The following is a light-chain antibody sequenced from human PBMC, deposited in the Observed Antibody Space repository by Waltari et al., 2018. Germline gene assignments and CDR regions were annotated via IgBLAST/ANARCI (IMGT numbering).Light chain of an antibody. J-gene: IGKJ1*01. CDR1: QSVTRY. Sequence: EIVLTQSPATLSLSPGERATLSSRASQSVTRYLALYQQKPSQAPRLLIYDASNRATGIPARFSGSGSGTDFTLTISSLEPEDFAVYYCQQRSNWPPRFGQGTKVEIK. CDR3: QQRSNWPPR. V-gene: IGKV3-11*01. CDR2: DAS.